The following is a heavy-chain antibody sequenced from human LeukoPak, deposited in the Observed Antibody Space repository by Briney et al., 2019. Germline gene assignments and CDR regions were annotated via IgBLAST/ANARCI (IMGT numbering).Heavy chain of an antibody. Sequence: SQTLSLTCDISGDSVSSNSAVWNWIRQSPSRGLEWLGRKYYRSKWYNDYAISVKSRITINPDTSKNQFSLQLNSVTPEDTAVYFCARGSTGNSYFDLWGRGTLVTVSS. V-gene: IGHV6-1*01. J-gene: IGHJ2*01. D-gene: IGHD3-9*01. CDR3: ARGSTGNSYFDL. CDR1: GDSVSSNSAV. CDR2: KYYRSKWYN.